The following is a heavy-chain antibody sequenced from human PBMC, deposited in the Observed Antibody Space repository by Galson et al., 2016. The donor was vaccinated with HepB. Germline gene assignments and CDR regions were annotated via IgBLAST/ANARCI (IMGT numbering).Heavy chain of an antibody. CDR1: GESFNAYY. Sequence: ETLSLTCGVHGESFNAYYWSWIRQIPGKGLEWIGEINHSGFTKNNPSLKSRVTISVDTSKNQFSLRLNSMTAADTGVYYCARVVVAATNWFDAWGQGTLVTVSS. D-gene: IGHD2-15*01. CDR3: ARVVVAATNWFDA. V-gene: IGHV4-34*01. J-gene: IGHJ5*02. CDR2: INHSGFT.